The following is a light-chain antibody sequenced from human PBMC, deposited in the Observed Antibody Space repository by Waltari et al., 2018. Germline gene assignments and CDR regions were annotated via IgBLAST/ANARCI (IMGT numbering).Light chain of an antibody. Sequence: SYELTQPPSVSVSPGQTASITCSGDKLGDKYASWYQQRPGQSPVLVIYQNTKRPAGSPERFSGSNSGNTATLTISGTQAMDEADYYCQACDSSTVVFGGGTKLTVL. CDR3: QACDSSTVV. CDR2: QNT. J-gene: IGLJ2*01. V-gene: IGLV3-1*01. CDR1: KLGDKY.